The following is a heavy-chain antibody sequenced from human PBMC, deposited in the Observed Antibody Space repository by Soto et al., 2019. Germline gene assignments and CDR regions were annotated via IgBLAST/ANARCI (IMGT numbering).Heavy chain of an antibody. CDR1: GYTFTSYG. CDR2: ISAYNGNT. CDR3: AREGPRDGYNY. V-gene: IGHV1-18*01. J-gene: IGHJ4*02. Sequence: QVQLVQSGAEVKKPGASVKVSCKASGYTFTSYGISWVRQAPGQGLEWMGWISAYNGNTKYSQKFQGRVTITRDTSASTAYMELSSLRSEDTAVYYCAREGPRDGYNYWGQGTLVTVSS. D-gene: IGHD5-12*01.